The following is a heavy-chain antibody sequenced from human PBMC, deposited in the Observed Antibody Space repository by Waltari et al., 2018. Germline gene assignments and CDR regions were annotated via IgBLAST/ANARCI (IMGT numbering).Heavy chain of an antibody. CDR1: GYTLTELS. V-gene: IGHV1-24*01. J-gene: IGHJ1*01. CDR3: ATGERNYYDRGGVEH. D-gene: IGHD3-22*01. CDR2: VDPEDGET. Sequence: QVQLVQSGAEVKKTGASVKVSCKVSGYTLTELSMQWVRQAPGKGLEWMGGVDPEDGETIYAQKFQGRVTMTEYTSTDTAYIELSSLRSEDTAVYYCATGERNYYDRGGVEHWGQGTLVTVSS.